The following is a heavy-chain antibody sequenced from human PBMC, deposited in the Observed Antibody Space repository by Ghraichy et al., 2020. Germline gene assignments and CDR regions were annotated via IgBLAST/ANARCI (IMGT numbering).Heavy chain of an antibody. CDR1: GGSFSGYY. J-gene: IGHJ3*02. CDR3: ARDHACSGGSCYRSTVNNPGAFDI. CDR2: INHSGST. V-gene: IGHV4-34*01. D-gene: IGHD2-15*01. Sequence: SETLSLTCAVYGGSFSGYYWSWIRQPPGKGLEWIGEINHSGSTNYNPSLKSRVTISVDTSKNQFSLKLSSVTAADTAVYYCARDHACSGGSCYRSTVNNPGAFDIWGQGTMVTVSS.